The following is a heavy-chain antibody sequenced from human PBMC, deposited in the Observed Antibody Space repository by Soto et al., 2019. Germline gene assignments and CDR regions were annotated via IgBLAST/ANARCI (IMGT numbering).Heavy chain of an antibody. CDR2: LSDSGGSI. V-gene: IGHV3-23*01. CDR1: GFTFNRHA. J-gene: IGHJ4*02. CDR3: AKVSSAWYVGFFDL. D-gene: IGHD3-10*02. Sequence: EVPLLESGGGLVQPGGSLRLSCTASGFTFNRHAMTWVRQAPGKGLEWVSGLSDSGGSIYYADSVKGRFTISRDNSMNTLYLQMNTLRAEDTAVYYCAKVSSAWYVGFFDLWGQGTLVTVSS.